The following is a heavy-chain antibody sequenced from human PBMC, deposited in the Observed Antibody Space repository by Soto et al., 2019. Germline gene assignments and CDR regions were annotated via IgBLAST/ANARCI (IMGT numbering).Heavy chain of an antibody. J-gene: IGHJ5*02. V-gene: IGHV4-4*02. D-gene: IGHD6-6*01. CDR2: IYHSGST. Sequence: SETLSLTCAVSGGSISSSNWWSWVRQPPGKGLEWIGEIYHSGSTNYNPSLKSRVTISVDKSKNQFSLKLSSVTAADTAVYYCARDPLGGSLSSLGANWFDPWGQGTLVTVSS. CDR1: GGSISSSNW. CDR3: ARDPLGGSLSSLGANWFDP.